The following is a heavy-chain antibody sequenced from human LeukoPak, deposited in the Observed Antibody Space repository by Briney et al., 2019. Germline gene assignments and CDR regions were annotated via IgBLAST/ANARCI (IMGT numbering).Heavy chain of an antibody. CDR3: ARGYGSVY. CDR2: IPYDGSNK. CDR1: GFTFINYG. V-gene: IGHV3-30*02. J-gene: IGHJ4*02. D-gene: IGHD4-17*01. Sequence: GGSLRLSCAVSGFTFINYGMHWVRQAPGKGLEWVAFIPYDGSNKYYAESVKGRFTISRDTSKNTLYLQMNSLSAEDTAVYYCARGYGSVYWGQGTLVTVSS.